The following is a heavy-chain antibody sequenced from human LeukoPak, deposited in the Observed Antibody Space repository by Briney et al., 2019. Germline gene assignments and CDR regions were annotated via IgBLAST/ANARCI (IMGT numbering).Heavy chain of an antibody. CDR1: GYTFTSYY. CDR3: ARAPSWSGYYLYHYYMDV. CDR2: INPSGGST. D-gene: IGHD3-3*01. J-gene: IGHJ6*03. V-gene: IGHV1-46*01. Sequence: ASVKVSCKASGYTFTSYYMHWVRQAPGQGLEWMGIINPSGGSTNYAQKFQGRVTMTRDTSTSTVYMELSSLRSADTAVYYCARAPSWSGYYLYHYYMDVWGKGTTVTVSS.